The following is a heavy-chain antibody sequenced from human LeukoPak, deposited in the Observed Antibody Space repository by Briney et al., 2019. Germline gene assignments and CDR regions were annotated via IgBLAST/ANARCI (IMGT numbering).Heavy chain of an antibody. V-gene: IGHV4-38-2*01. D-gene: IGHD3-10*01. CDR3: ARVRGSGSYKNFDY. CDR2: IYHSGST. CDR1: GYSISSGYY. Sequence: SETLSLTCAVSGYSISSGYYWGWIRQPPGKGLGWIGSIYHSGSTYYNPSLKSRVAISVATSKNQFSLKLSSVTAADTAVYYCARVRGSGSYKNFDYWGQGTLVTVSS. J-gene: IGHJ4*02.